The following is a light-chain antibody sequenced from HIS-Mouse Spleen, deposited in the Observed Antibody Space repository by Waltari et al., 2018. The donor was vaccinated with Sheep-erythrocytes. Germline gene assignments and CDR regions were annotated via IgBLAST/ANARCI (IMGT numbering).Light chain of an antibody. CDR1: SRDVGRYNL. V-gene: IGLV2-23*01. CDR2: EGS. Sequence: QSALTQPASVSGSPGPSITISCTGTSRDVGRYNLVSWYQQHPCKAPKLMIYEGSKRPSGVSNRFSGSKSGNTASLTISGLQAEDEADYYCCSYAGSSTPWVFGGGTKLTVL. CDR3: CSYAGSSTPWV. J-gene: IGLJ3*02.